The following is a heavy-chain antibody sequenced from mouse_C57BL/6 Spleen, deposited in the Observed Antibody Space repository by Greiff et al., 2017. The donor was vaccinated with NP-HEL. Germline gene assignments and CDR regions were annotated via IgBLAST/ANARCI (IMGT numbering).Heavy chain of an antibody. CDR1: GYTFTSYW. V-gene: IGHV1-72*01. J-gene: IGHJ3*01. CDR3: AREGLHYYGSSREFAY. CDR2: IDPNSGGT. D-gene: IGHD1-1*01. Sequence: QVQLKQPGAELVKPGASVKLSCKASGYTFTSYWMHWVKQRPGRGLEWIGRIDPNSGGTKYNEKFKSKATLTVDKPSSTAYMQLSSLTSEDSAVYYCAREGLHYYGSSREFAYWGQGTLVTVSA.